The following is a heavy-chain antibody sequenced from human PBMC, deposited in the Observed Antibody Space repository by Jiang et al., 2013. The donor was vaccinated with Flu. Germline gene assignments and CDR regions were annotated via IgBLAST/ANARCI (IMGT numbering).Heavy chain of an antibody. CDR1: GFSFSGHH. D-gene: IGHD6-13*01. V-gene: IGHV3-72*01. Sequence: VQLVESGGGLVQPGGSLRLSCAVSGFSFSGHHMDWVRQAPGKGLEWVGRARNKAMSYTTDYAASVKGRFTVSRDDSRSSLYLQMNSLKTEDTAVYYCAAIAAEGTDDKYYFDSWGQGTLVTVSS. J-gene: IGHJ4*02. CDR3: AAIAAEGTDDKYYFDS. CDR2: ARNKAMSYTT.